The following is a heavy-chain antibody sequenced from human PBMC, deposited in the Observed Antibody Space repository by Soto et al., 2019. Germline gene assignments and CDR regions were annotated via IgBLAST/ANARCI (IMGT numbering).Heavy chain of an antibody. Sequence: QVQLVESGGGVVQPGRSLRLTCAASGLIFSGSGMHWVRQAPGKGLEWVALVSNDGIRKYYGDSVKGRFTISRDNAENTLYLQMNSLRAEDTAVYYCARWVGGSMYDNSGKYDSWGHGTVVTVSS. CDR1: GLIFSGSG. CDR2: VSNDGIRK. CDR3: ARWVGGSMYDNSGKYDS. V-gene: IGHV3-30*03. D-gene: IGHD3-22*01. J-gene: IGHJ5*01.